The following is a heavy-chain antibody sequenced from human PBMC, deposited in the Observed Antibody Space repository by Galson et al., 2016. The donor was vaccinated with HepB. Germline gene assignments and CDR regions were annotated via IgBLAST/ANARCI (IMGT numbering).Heavy chain of an antibody. J-gene: IGHJ6*03. V-gene: IGHV1-69*13. CDR3: ATVRRDSSSSGQFYYFYMDV. CDR1: GGTFGTYD. D-gene: IGHD6-6*01. Sequence: SVKVSCKASGGTFGTYDFNWVRQAPGQGLEWMGGVSRIFGTTDYAQKFQGRVTITADESTSTAYMEISSLRSEDTAVYYCATVRRDSSSSGQFYYFYMDVWGIGTTVTVSS. CDR2: VSRIFGTT.